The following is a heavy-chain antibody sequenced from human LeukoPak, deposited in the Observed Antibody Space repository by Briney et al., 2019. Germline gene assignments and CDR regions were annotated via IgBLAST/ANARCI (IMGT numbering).Heavy chain of an antibody. CDR1: GFTFSSYS. CDR2: ISSSSSYI. Sequence: PVGSLRLSCAASGFTFSSYSMNWVHQAPGKGLEWVSSISSSSSYIYYADSVKGRFTISRDNAKNSLYLQMNSLRAEDTAVYYCASPLTSTVTPYWGQGTLVTVSS. V-gene: IGHV3-21*01. D-gene: IGHD4-17*01. J-gene: IGHJ4*02. CDR3: ASPLTSTVTPY.